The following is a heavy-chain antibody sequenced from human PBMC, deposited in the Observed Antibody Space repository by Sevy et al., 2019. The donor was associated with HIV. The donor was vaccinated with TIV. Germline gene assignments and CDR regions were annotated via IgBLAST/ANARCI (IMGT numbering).Heavy chain of an antibody. CDR3: ASSGHRDIVVVVAATFDY. D-gene: IGHD2-15*01. J-gene: IGHJ4*02. CDR1: GFTFSSYW. Sequence: GGSLRLSCAASGFTFSSYWMSWVRQAPGKGLEWVANIKQDGSEKYYVDSVKGRFTISRDNAKNSLYLQMNSLRAEDTAVYYSASSGHRDIVVVVAATFDYWGQGTLVTVSS. CDR2: IKQDGSEK. V-gene: IGHV3-7*01.